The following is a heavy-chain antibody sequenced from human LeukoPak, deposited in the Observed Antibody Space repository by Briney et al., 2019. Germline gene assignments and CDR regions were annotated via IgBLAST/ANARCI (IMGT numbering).Heavy chain of an antibody. V-gene: IGHV5-51*01. CDR1: AYRFTTNW. CDR2: IYPGDSDT. D-gene: IGHD1-1*01. Sequence: GESLKISCMGSAYRFTTNWIAWVRQTPEKGLEWMGIIYPGDSDTRYSPSFQGQVTISVDKSINTAYLQWTSLKVSDTAIYYCARAELHNTGWYFDYWGQGTLVTVSS. CDR3: ARAELHNTGWYFDY. J-gene: IGHJ4*02.